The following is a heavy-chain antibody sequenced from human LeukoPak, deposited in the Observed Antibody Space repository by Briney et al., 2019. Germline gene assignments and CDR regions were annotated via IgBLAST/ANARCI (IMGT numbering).Heavy chain of an antibody. CDR1: GFTFSDYY. CDR2: ISSSSSYT. D-gene: IGHD3-22*01. V-gene: IGHV3-11*03. J-gene: IGHJ4*02. CDR3: ARVYYDSSGYYYTFDY. Sequence: GGSLRLSCAASGFTFSDYYMSWIRQAPGKGLEWVSYISSSSSYTNYADSVKGRFTISRDSAKNSLYLQMNSLRAEDTAVYYCARVYYDSSGYYYTFDYWGQGTLVTVSS.